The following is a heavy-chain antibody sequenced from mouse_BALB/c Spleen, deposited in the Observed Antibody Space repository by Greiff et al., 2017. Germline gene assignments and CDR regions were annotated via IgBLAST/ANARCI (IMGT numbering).Heavy chain of an antibody. V-gene: IGHV2-5*01. J-gene: IGHJ4*01. CDR2: IWRGGST. Sequence: VMLVESGPGLVAPSQSLSITCTVSGFSLTSYGVHWVRQSPGKGLEWLGVIWRGGSTDYNAAFMSRLSITKDNSKSQVFFKMNSLQADDTAIYYCAKNHYAMDYWGQGTSVTVSS. CDR3: AKNHYAMDY. CDR1: GFSLTSYG.